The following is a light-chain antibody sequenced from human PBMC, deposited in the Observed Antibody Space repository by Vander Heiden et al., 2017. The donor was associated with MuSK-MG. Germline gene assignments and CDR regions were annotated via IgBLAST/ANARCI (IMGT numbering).Light chain of an antibody. J-gene: IGKJ1*01. CDR3: QQSYSTPWT. CDR1: QSISSY. CDR2: AAP. V-gene: IGKV1-39*01. Sequence: DIQMTQSPSSLSASVGDRVTITCRASQSISSYLNWYQQKPGKAPKLLIYAAPSLQSGVPSRFSGSGSGTDFTLTISSLQPEDFATYYCQQSYSTPWTFGQGTKVXIK.